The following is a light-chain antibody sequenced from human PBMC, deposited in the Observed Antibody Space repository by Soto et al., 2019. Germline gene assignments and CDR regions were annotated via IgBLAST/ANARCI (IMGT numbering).Light chain of an antibody. CDR3: QQYNDWPQT. V-gene: IGKV3-15*01. J-gene: IGKJ1*01. CDR2: GAS. CDR1: QSVSSN. Sequence: EIVMTQSLGTLSMSPGERATLSCRASQSVSSNLAWYQLKPGQAPRLLIYGASTRATGIPARFSGSGSGTEFTLTISSLQSEDFAFYYCQQYNDWPQTFGQGTKV.